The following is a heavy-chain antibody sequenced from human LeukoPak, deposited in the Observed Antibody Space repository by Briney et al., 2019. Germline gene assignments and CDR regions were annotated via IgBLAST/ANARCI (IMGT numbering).Heavy chain of an antibody. Sequence: PSETLSLTCTVSGGSISSYYWSWIRQPAGKGLEWIGRIYTSGSTNYNPSLKSRVTISVDTSKNQFSLKLSSVTAADTAVYYCARGHSSGWSLSYYFDYWGQGTLVTVSS. CDR2: IYTSGST. D-gene: IGHD6-19*01. CDR3: ARGHSSGWSLSYYFDY. CDR1: GGSISSYY. V-gene: IGHV4-4*07. J-gene: IGHJ4*02.